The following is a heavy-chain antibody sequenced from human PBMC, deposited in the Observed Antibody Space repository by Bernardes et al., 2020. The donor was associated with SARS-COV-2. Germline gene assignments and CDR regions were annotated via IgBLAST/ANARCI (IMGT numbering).Heavy chain of an antibody. CDR3: TRVVAGGTTDFDY. CDR1: GYTFINYY. CDR2: INPSGGGT. D-gene: IGHD3-16*01. Sequence: ASVKVSCKASGYTFINYYMHWVRQAPGQGLEWVGIINPSGGGTRFAQKFQGRVTLTRDTSTSTVYMELSSLRSEDTAVYYCTRVVAGGTTDFDYWGQGTLVTVSS. J-gene: IGHJ4*02. V-gene: IGHV1-46*01.